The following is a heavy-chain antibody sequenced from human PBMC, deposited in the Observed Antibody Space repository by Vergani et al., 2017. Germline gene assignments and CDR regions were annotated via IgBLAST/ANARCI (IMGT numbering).Heavy chain of an antibody. Sequence: QVQLVQSGAEVKKPGSSVKVSCKASGGTFSSYAISWVRQAPGQGLEWMGGIIPIFGTANYAQKFQGRVTITADESTSKAYMELSRLRSEDTAVYYCARRESGYSYGYKLLYYYGSGSPEDTTLNYGMDVWGQGTTVTVSS. CDR3: ARRESGYSYGYKLLYYYGSGSPEDTTLNYGMDV. CDR1: GGTFSSYA. V-gene: IGHV1-69*01. CDR2: IIPIFGTA. D-gene: IGHD3-10*01. J-gene: IGHJ6*02.